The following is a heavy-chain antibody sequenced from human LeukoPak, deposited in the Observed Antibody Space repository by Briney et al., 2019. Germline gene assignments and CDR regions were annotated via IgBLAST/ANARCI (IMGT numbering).Heavy chain of an antibody. CDR1: GYRFTSYW. D-gene: IGHD6-13*01. V-gene: IGHV5-51*01. CDR3: ARQWRAAALYYFDY. J-gene: IGHJ4*02. CDR2: IYPGDYDT. Sequence: GGSLQISRQGSGYRFTSYWIGRVRQVPGKGLEWMGIIYPGDYDTRYSPSFQGQVTISADKSISTAYLQWSSLKASDTAMYYCARQWRAAALYYFDYWGQGTLVTVSS.